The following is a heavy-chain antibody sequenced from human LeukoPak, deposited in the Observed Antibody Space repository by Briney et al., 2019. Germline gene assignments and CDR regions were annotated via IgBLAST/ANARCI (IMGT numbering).Heavy chain of an antibody. D-gene: IGHD3-22*01. CDR3: ARDSFSRGSGYSDY. CDR1: GFTFSSYW. Sequence: PGGSLRLSCAASGFTFSSYWMSWVRQAPGKGREWVANIKQDGSEKYYVDSVKGRFTISRDNAKNSLYLQMNTLRAEDTAVYYCARDSFSRGSGYSDYWGQGTLVTVSS. V-gene: IGHV3-7*03. J-gene: IGHJ4*02. CDR2: IKQDGSEK.